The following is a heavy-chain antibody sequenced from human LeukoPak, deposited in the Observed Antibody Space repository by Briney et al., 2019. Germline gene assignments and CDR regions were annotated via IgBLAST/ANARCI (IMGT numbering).Heavy chain of an antibody. CDR3: AKDLRGYCSSTSCDMGVDY. J-gene: IGHJ4*02. D-gene: IGHD2-2*02. CDR2: ISYDGSNK. V-gene: IGHV3-30*18. Sequence: GGSLRLSCAASGFTFNTFGMHWVRQAPGKGLEWVAVISYDGSNKYSADSVKGRLTISRDNSKNTLYLQMNSLRAEDTAVYYCAKDLRGYCSSTSCDMGVDYWGQGTLVTVSS. CDR1: GFTFNTFG.